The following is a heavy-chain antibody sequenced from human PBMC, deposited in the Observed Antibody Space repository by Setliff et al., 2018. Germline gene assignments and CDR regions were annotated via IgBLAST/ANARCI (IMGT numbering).Heavy chain of an antibody. CDR1: GYIFNSYG. D-gene: IGHD2-8*02. J-gene: IGHJ3*01. CDR3: AISTLSICTGGSCPNAFDV. Sequence: GASVKVSCKASGYIFNSYGISWVRQAPGQGLEWMGWISSYNDVTNYAQRFQGRVTMTTDTSTSVTYMELRSLRSDDTAVYYCAISTLSICTGGSCPNAFDVWGQGTMVTVSS. CDR2: ISSYNDVT. V-gene: IGHV1-18*01.